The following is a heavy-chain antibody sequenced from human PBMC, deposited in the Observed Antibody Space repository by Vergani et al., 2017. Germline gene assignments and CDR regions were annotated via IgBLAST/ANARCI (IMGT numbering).Heavy chain of an antibody. D-gene: IGHD6-13*01. V-gene: IGHV4-59*01. CDR3: ARVGIAAADPLSEENWYFDL. Sequence: QVQLQESGPGLVKPSETLSLTCTVSGGSISSYYWSWIRQPPGKGLEWIGYIYYSGSTNYNPSLQSRVTISVDTSKNQFSLKLSSVTAADTAVYYCARVGIAAADPLSEENWYFDLWGRGTLVTVSS. CDR1: GGSISSYY. J-gene: IGHJ2*01. CDR2: IYYSGST.